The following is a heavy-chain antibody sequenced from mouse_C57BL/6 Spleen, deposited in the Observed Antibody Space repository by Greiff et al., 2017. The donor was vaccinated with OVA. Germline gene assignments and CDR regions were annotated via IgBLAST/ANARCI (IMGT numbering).Heavy chain of an antibody. V-gene: IGHV1-55*01. CDR3: ARGGGYYSNWYFDV. CDR1: GYTFTSYW. CDR2: IYPGSGST. Sequence: QVQLQQPGAELVKPGASVKMSCKASGYTFTSYWITWVKQRPGQGLEWIGDIYPGSGSTNYNEKFKSKATLTVDTSSSTAYMQLSSLTSEDSAVYYCARGGGYYSNWYFDVWGTGTTVTVSS. D-gene: IGHD2-3*01. J-gene: IGHJ1*03.